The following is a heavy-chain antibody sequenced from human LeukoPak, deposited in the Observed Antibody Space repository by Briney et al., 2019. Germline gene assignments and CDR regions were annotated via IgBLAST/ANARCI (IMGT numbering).Heavy chain of an antibody. Sequence: PGGSLRLSCAASAFTFSSYWMRCVRQAQGKGGVWVSRIHSDGRSTSYADSVKGRFSISRDNAENTLYLQMNSLRAEDTAVYYCARDLRSVTGDYYGMDVWGQGPTVTVSS. CDR3: ARDLRSVTGDYYGMDV. V-gene: IGHV3-74*01. D-gene: IGHD2-21*02. CDR1: AFTFSSYW. J-gene: IGHJ6*02. CDR2: IHSDGRST.